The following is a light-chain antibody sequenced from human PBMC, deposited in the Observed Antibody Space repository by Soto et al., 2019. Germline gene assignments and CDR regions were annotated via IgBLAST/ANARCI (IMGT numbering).Light chain of an antibody. CDR1: QTITRW. CDR2: DVS. J-gene: IGKJ5*01. Sequence: MEMTQCPSTLPSSLGDGVNITGRASQTITRWMAWYQQKPGKAPKLLIYDVSSLESGVPSRFSGSVSGTGGTFTISSLKTEDGATYYSQQYESLPLTFGQGTRLEIK. V-gene: IGKV1-5*01. CDR3: QQYESLPLT.